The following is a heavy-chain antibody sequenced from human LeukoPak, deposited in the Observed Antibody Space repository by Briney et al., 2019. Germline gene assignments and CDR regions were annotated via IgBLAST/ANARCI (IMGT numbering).Heavy chain of an antibody. D-gene: IGHD2-2*01. Sequence: GGSLRLSCAASGFIFSSYSMNWVRQAPGKGLEWVSAISGSGGSTYYADSVKGRFTISRDNSKNTLYLQMNSLRAEDTAVYYCAKVLSRGIVVVPAAPDFDYWGQGTLVTVSS. V-gene: IGHV3-23*01. CDR3: AKVLSRGIVVVPAAPDFDY. CDR2: ISGSGGST. J-gene: IGHJ4*02. CDR1: GFIFSSYS.